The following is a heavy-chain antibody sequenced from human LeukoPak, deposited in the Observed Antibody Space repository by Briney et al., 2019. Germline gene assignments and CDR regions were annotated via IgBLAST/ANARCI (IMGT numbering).Heavy chain of an antibody. Sequence: ASVKVSCKASGGTFSSYAISWMRQAPGQGLEWMGGIIPIFGTANYAQKFQGRVTITADESTSTAYMELSSLRSEDTAVYYCARGASEGIYYDSSGQPGDYWGQGTLVTVSS. J-gene: IGHJ4*02. D-gene: IGHD3-22*01. CDR2: IIPIFGTA. V-gene: IGHV1-69*13. CDR1: GGTFSSYA. CDR3: ARGASEGIYYDSSGQPGDY.